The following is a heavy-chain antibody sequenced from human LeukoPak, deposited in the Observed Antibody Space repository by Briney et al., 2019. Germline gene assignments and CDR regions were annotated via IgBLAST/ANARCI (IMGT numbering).Heavy chain of an antibody. V-gene: IGHV3-74*01. D-gene: IGHD4-23*01. CDR1: GFTFSSYW. Sequence: GGSLRLSCAASGFTFSSYWMNWVRQAPGKGLVWVSRINSDGSSTSYADSVKGRFTISRDNAKNTLYLQMNNLRAEDTAVYYCSSGNSHAFDIWGQGTMVTVSS. J-gene: IGHJ3*02. CDR2: INSDGSST. CDR3: SSGNSHAFDI.